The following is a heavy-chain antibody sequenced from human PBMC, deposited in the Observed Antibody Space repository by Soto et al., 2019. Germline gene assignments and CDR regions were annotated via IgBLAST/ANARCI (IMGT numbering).Heavy chain of an antibody. J-gene: IGHJ5*02. CDR1: GFTFSSYW. CDR3: ARAFIVGATRNWFDP. Sequence: GGSLRLSCAASGFTFSSYWMSWVRQAPGKGLEWVANIKQDGSEKYYVDSVKGRFTISRDNAKNSLYLQMNSLRAEDTAVYYCARAFIVGATRNWFDPWGQGTLVTVSS. V-gene: IGHV3-7*05. D-gene: IGHD1-26*01. CDR2: IKQDGSEK.